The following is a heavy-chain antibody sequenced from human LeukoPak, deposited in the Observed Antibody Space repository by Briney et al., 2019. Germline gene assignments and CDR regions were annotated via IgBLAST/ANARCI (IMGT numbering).Heavy chain of an antibody. CDR1: GFTVSSNY. CDR3: ARGMYYYGSGSYKGAFDI. CDR2: IYSGGST. D-gene: IGHD3-10*01. Sequence: GGSLRLSCAASGFTVSSNYMSWVRQAPGKGLEWVSVIYSGGSTYYADSVKGRFTISRDNSKNTLYLQMNSLRAEDTAVYYCARGMYYYGSGSYKGAFDIWGQGTMVTVSS. J-gene: IGHJ3*02. V-gene: IGHV3-66*01.